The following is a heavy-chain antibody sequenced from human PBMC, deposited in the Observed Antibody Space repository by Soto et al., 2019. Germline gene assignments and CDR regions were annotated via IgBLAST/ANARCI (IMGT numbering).Heavy chain of an antibody. J-gene: IGHJ5*02. CDR1: GGSFSGYY. CDR3: ARGVKEDIVLMVYANHSHWFAP. Sequence: QVQLQQWGAGLLKPSETLSLTCAVYGGSFSGYYWSWIRQPPGKGLEWMGESNHSGSTDYNPSLKSRVTMSEDTPTDPFSLKLSSVTAADTAVYYCARGVKEDIVLMVYANHSHWFAPWGQRTLVSVSS. D-gene: IGHD2-8*01. V-gene: IGHV4-34*01. CDR2: SNHSGST.